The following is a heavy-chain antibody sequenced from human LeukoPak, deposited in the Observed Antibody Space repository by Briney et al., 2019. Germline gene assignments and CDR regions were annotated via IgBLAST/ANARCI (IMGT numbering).Heavy chain of an antibody. CDR2: IHYTGST. J-gene: IGHJ3*02. D-gene: IGHD3-10*01. CDR3: ARRVTMVRGVIGDAFDI. CDR1: GGSINNYY. V-gene: IGHV4-59*12. Sequence: SETLSLTCTVSGGSINNYYWSWIRQPPGKGLEWIGFIHYTGSTNYNPSLKSRVTISVDTSKNQFSLKLSSVTAADTAVYYCARRVTMVRGVIGDAFDIWGQGTMVPVSS.